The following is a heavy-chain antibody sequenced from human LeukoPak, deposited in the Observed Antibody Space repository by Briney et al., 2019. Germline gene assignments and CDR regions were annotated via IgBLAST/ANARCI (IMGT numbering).Heavy chain of an antibody. V-gene: IGHV3-23*01. CDR3: AKGVFGVNRAFDY. CDR1: GFSFNTCA. CDR2: ISESGSGT. D-gene: IGHD3-3*01. J-gene: IGHJ4*02. Sequence: GGSLRLSCEASGFSFNTCAISWVRQAPGKGLEWVSAISESGSGTYYADSVKGRFTTSRDNSKNTLSLQMNSLRVDDTALYYCAKGVFGVNRAFDYWGQGTLVTVSS.